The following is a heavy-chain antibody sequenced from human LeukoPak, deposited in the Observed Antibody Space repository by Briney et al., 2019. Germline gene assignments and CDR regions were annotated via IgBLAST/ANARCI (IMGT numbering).Heavy chain of an antibody. D-gene: IGHD3-3*01. V-gene: IGHV1-18*01. Sequence: ASVTVSCKASGYTFTSYGISWVRQAPGQGLEWMGWISAYNGNTNYAQKLQGRVTMTTDTSTSTAYMELRSLRSDDTAVYYCARDGPNQYYDFWSGYYTWGGQPTYYFDYWGQGTLVTVSS. J-gene: IGHJ4*02. CDR1: GYTFTSYG. CDR2: ISAYNGNT. CDR3: ARDGPNQYYDFWSGYYTWGGQPTYYFDY.